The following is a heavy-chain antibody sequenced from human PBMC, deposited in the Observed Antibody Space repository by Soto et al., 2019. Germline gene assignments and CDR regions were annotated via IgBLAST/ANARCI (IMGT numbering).Heavy chain of an antibody. J-gene: IGHJ3*02. CDR2: ISYDGSNK. Sequence: QVQLVESGGGVVQPGRSLRLSCAASGFTFSSYGMHWVRQAPGKGLEWVAVISYDGSNKYYADSVKGRFTISRDNSKNTLHRQMNGLRAEDTVVYYCAKDLQTLGGLIVVVFEAFDIWGQGTMVTVSS. V-gene: IGHV3-30*18. CDR3: AKDLQTLGGLIVVVFEAFDI. D-gene: IGHD3-22*01. CDR1: GFTFSSYG.